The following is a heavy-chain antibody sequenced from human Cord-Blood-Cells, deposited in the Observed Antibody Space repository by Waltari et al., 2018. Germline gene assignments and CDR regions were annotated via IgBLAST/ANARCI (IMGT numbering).Heavy chain of an antibody. CDR1: GYTFTSYG. J-gene: IGHJ4*02. V-gene: IGHV1-18*01. CDR3: ARDEGFGELPRYDY. Sequence: QVQLVQSGAEVKKPGASVKVSCKASGYTFTSYGISWVRQAPGQGLEWMGWISAYNGNPNHAKKLKGRVTMTTDTSTSTAYMELRSLRSDDTAVYYCARDEGFGELPRYDYWGQGTLVTVSS. D-gene: IGHD3-10*01. CDR2: ISAYNGNP.